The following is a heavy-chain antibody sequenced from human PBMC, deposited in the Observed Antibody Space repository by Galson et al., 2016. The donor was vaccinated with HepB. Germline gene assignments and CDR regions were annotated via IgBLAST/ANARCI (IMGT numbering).Heavy chain of an antibody. CDR3: STWGSTLGIDY. J-gene: IGHJ4*02. Sequence: SLRLSCAMSGLTFSKYAMQWVRQAPGKGLEWVAVISDYGTNINYADSVKGRFTISRDNSDETLFLQMHSLKTEDTATYYCSTWGSTLGIDYWGQGTLVTVSS. V-gene: IGHV3-30-3*02. CDR2: ISDYGTNI. D-gene: IGHD3-16*01. CDR1: GLTFSKYA.